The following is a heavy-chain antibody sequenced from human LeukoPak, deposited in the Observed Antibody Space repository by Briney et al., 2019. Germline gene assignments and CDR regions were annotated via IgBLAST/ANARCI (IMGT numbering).Heavy chain of an antibody. J-gene: IGHJ3*02. CDR2: IYYSGST. CDR1: GGSISSGDYY. D-gene: IGHD4-17*01. V-gene: IGHV4-30-4*01. Sequence: SQTLSLTCTVSGGSISSGDYYWGWIRQPPGKGLEWIGYIYYSGSTYYNPSLKSRVTISVDTSKNQFSLKLSSVTAADTAVYYCARPYGDYYDAFDIWGQGTMVTVSS. CDR3: ARPYGDYYDAFDI.